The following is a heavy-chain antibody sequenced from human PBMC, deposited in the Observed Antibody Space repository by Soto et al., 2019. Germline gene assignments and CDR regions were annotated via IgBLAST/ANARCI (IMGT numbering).Heavy chain of an antibody. J-gene: IGHJ4*02. Sequence: SETLTLTCTVSGGSISSGDYYWSWIRQPPGKGLEWIGYIYYSGSTYYNPSLKSRVTISVDTSKNQFSMKLSSVTAADTAVYSCAREQAAAGGRVDYWGQGTLVTVSS. D-gene: IGHD6-13*01. CDR3: AREQAAAGGRVDY. CDR1: GGSISSGDYY. V-gene: IGHV4-30-4*01. CDR2: IYYSGST.